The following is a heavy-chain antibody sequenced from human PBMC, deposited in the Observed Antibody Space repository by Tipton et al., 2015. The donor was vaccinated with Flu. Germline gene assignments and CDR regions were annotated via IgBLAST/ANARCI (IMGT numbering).Heavy chain of an antibody. D-gene: IGHD6-13*01. Sequence: PGLVKPSETLSLTCTVSGGSISSYFWSWIRQPAGKGLEWIGRMYISGSTNYNPSLESRVTMSVDTSRNEFSLKLSSVTAADTAVYYCARDGGIAAGGYGMDVWGQGTTVTVSS. CDR3: ARDGGIAAGGYGMDV. CDR2: MYISGST. J-gene: IGHJ6*02. CDR1: GGSISSYF. V-gene: IGHV4-4*07.